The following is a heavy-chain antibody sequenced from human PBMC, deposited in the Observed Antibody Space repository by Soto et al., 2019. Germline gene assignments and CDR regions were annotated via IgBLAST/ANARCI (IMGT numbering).Heavy chain of an antibody. CDR2: IIPILGIA. J-gene: IGHJ3*02. CDR1: GGTFSSYT. Sequence: QVQLVQSGAEVKKPGSSVKVSCKASGGTFSSYTISGVRQAPGQGLEWMGRIIPILGIANYAQQFQGRVTITADRSTRTSYMYVLCLCTVDTAVYHCATEPVVPPALPIGEVAFDIWGHGTMVTVSS. D-gene: IGHD2-2*01. V-gene: IGHV1-69*02. CDR3: ATEPVVPPALPIGEVAFDI.